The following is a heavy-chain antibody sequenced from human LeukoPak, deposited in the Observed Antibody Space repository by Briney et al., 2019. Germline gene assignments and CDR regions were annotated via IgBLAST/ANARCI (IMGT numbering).Heavy chain of an antibody. J-gene: IGHJ4*02. CDR1: GFTFGSYW. D-gene: IGHD4-17*01. Sequence: GGSLRLSCAASGFTFGSYWMSWVRQAPGKGLEWVANIKQDGSEKYYVDSVKGRFTISRDNAKNSLYLQMNSLRAEDTAVYYCVYSGDYEKGYWGQGTLVTVSS. CDR3: VYSGDYEKGY. V-gene: IGHV3-7*01. CDR2: IKQDGSEK.